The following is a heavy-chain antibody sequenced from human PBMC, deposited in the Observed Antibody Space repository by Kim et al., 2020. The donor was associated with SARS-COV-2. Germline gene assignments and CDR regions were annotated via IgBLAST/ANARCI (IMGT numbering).Heavy chain of an antibody. Sequence: AQKFKGRVTMTRDTSNSTAYMELSRLRSDDTAVYYCARLAYGGNPRAVDYWGQGTLVTVSS. J-gene: IGHJ4*02. CDR3: ARLAYGGNPRAVDY. V-gene: IGHV1-2*02. D-gene: IGHD4-17*01.